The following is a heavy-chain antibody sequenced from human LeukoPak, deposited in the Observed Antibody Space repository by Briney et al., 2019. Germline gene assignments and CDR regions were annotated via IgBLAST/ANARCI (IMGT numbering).Heavy chain of an antibody. V-gene: IGHV1-69*04. D-gene: IGHD5-24*01. Sequence: SVKVSCKASGGTFTNLAINWVRQAPGQGLEWMGRIIPTTGLASYAQKFQGRVTITADKSTSTAYMELNSLRSEDTAVYYCARAPPRLDGYILYYWGQGTLVTVSS. CDR1: GGTFTNLA. CDR2: IIPTTGLA. CDR3: ARAPPRLDGYILYY. J-gene: IGHJ4*02.